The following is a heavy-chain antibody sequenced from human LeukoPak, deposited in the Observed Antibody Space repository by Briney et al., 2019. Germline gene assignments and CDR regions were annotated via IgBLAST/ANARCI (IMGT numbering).Heavy chain of an antibody. Sequence: SETLSLTCAVSGYSISSGYYWGWIRQPPGKGLEWIGSIYHSGSTYYNPSLKGRVTISVDTSKNQFSLKLSSVTAAETAVYYCARADYGDFDYWGQGTLVTVSS. CDR3: ARADYGDFDY. D-gene: IGHD4-17*01. J-gene: IGHJ4*02. CDR1: GYSISSGYY. CDR2: IYHSGST. V-gene: IGHV4-38-2*01.